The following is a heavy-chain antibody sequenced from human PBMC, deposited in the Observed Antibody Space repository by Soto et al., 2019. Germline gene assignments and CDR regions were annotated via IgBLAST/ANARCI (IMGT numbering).Heavy chain of an antibody. D-gene: IGHD2-15*01. Sequence: SETLSLTCAVSGGSISSSNWWSWVRQPPGKGLEWIGEIYHSGSTNYNPPLKSRVTISVDKSKNQFSLKLSSVTAADTAVYYCARYCSGGSCHGWFDPWGQGTLVTVSS. CDR1: GGSISSSNW. CDR2: IYHSGST. V-gene: IGHV4-4*02. J-gene: IGHJ5*02. CDR3: ARYCSGGSCHGWFDP.